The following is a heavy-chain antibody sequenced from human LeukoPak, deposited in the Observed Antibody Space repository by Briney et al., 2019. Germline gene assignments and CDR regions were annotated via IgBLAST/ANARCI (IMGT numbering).Heavy chain of an antibody. D-gene: IGHD3-10*01. V-gene: IGHV1-2*02. CDR1: GYTFTGYY. J-gene: IGHJ3*02. Sequence: ASVKVSCKASGYTFTGYYMHWVRQAPGQGLEWMGWINPNSGGTNYAQKFQGRVTMTRDTSTSTAYMELRSLRSDDTAVYYCARGFHGARDAFDIWGQGTMVTVSS. CDR3: ARGFHGARDAFDI. CDR2: INPNSGGT.